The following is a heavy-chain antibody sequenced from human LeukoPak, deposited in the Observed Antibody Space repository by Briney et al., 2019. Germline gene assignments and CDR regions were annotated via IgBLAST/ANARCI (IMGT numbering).Heavy chain of an antibody. CDR1: GFTFSSYW. J-gene: IGHJ6*02. CDR2: IKQDGSEK. CDR3: ARDYIAEAGGYYYYYGMDV. V-gene: IGHV3-7*01. D-gene: IGHD6-19*01. Sequence: GGSLRLSCAASGFTFSSYWMSWVRQAPGKGLEWVANIKQDGSEKYYVDSVKGRFTISRDNAKNSLYLQMNSLRAEDTAVYYCARDYIAEAGGYYYYYGMDVWGQGTTVTVSS.